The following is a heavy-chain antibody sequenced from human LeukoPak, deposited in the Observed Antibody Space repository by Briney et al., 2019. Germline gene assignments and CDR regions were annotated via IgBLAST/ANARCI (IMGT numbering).Heavy chain of an antibody. V-gene: IGHV3-23*01. CDR2: ISGSGGST. J-gene: IGHJ3*02. Sequence: QPGGSLRLSCAASGFTFSSYAMSWVRQAPGKGLEWVSAISGSGGSTYYADSVKGRFTVSRDNAKNSPSLQMNSLRVEDTAVYYCARGKAFDIWGQGTMVTVSS. CDR1: GFTFSSYA. CDR3: ARGKAFDI.